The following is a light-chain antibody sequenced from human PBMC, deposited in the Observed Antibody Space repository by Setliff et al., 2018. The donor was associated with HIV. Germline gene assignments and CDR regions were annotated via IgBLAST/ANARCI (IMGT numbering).Light chain of an antibody. Sequence: QSALAQPASVSGSPGQSITISCTGSSSDVGSYNFVSWYQQHPGKAPKLMIYQVNKRPSGVSNRFSGSKSGNTASLTISGLQAEDEADYYCLSYTGSDTFVFGSGTRSPS. CDR1: SSDVGSYNF. CDR2: QVN. J-gene: IGLJ1*01. V-gene: IGLV2-23*02. CDR3: LSYTGSDTFV.